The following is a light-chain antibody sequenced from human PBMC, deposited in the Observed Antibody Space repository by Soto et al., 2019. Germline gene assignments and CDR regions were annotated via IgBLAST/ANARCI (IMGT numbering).Light chain of an antibody. J-gene: IGKJ2*01. V-gene: IGKV3-11*01. CDR2: DAS. CDR1: QNVRNY. Sequence: ILTQSPATLSLSPGETATLSCRASQNVRNYFAWYQQKSGQAPRLLIYDASIRATGIPARFSGSGSGTDCTLTISSLAPEDFAVYYCQQRSNWPPYPFGQGTKLEI. CDR3: QQRSNWPPYP.